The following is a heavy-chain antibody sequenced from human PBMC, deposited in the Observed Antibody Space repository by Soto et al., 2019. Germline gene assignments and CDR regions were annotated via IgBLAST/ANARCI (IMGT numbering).Heavy chain of an antibody. V-gene: IGHV1-69*13. Sequence: SVKVSCKASGGTFSSYAISWVRQAPGQGLEWMGGIIPIFGTANYAQKFQGRVTITADESTSTAYMELSSLRSEDTALFYCASTEFATVVTPNPTYFDYWGQGTLVTVSS. CDR3: ASTEFATVVTPNPTYFDY. CDR2: IIPIFGTA. J-gene: IGHJ4*02. D-gene: IGHD4-17*01. CDR1: GGTFSSYA.